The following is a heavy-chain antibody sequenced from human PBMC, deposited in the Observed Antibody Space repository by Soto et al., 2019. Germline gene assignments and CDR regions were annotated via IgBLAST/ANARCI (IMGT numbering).Heavy chain of an antibody. J-gene: IGHJ4*02. CDR1: VFTFSSYW. CDR3: VRGYSGTYRIDF. V-gene: IGHV3-74*01. Sequence: PGWSLRLSCASSVFTFSSYWMHWVRQVPGKGLVWVSRINPDGRTTNYTDSVKGRFTISRDNAESTLHLQMNGLRAEDTAVYYCVRGYSGTYRIDFWGQGALVTVSS. D-gene: IGHD1-26*01. CDR2: INPDGRTT.